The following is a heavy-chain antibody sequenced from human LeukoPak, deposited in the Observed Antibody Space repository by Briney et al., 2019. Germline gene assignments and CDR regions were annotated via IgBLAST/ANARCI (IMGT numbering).Heavy chain of an antibody. Sequence: GGPLRLSCAASGFTFSSYSMNWVRQAPGKGLEWVSSISSSSSYIYYDDSVKGRFTISRDNAKNSLYLQMNSLRAEDTAVYYCARDKEIVAVSFDYWGQGTLVTVSS. CDR2: ISSSSSYI. D-gene: IGHD5-12*01. V-gene: IGHV3-21*01. J-gene: IGHJ4*02. CDR1: GFTFSSYS. CDR3: ARDKEIVAVSFDY.